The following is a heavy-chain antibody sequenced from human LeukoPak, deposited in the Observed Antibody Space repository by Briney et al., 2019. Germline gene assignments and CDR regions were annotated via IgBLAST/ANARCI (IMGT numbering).Heavy chain of an antibody. CDR1: GGSFSGYY. J-gene: IGHJ3*02. V-gene: IGHV4-34*01. D-gene: IGHD2-15*01. Sequence: PSETLSLTCAVYGGSFSGYYWSWIRQPPGKGLEWIGEINHSGSTNYNPSLKSRVTISVDTSKNQFSLKLSSVTAADTAVYYCARGRGLSHIVVVAATPIGRAFDIWGQGTMVTVSS. CDR3: ARGRGLSHIVVVAATPIGRAFDI. CDR2: INHSGST.